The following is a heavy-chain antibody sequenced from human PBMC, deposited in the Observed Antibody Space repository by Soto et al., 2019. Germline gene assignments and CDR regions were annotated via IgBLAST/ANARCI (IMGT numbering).Heavy chain of an antibody. J-gene: IGHJ4*02. CDR3: AKDSALHPYYFDY. V-gene: IGHV3-23*04. D-gene: IGHD6-6*01. CDR1: GDIVSSNY. CDR2: ISGSGGST. Sequence: EVQLVESGGGFIRPGKSLTLSCEVSGDIVSSNYMFWVRQAPGKGLEWVSAISGSGGSTYYADSVKGRFTISRDNSKNTLYLQMNSLRAEDTAVYYCAKDSALHPYYFDYWGQGTLVTVSS.